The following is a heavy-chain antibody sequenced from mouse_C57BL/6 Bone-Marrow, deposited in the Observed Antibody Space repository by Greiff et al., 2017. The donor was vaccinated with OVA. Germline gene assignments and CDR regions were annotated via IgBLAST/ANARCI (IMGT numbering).Heavy chain of an antibody. J-gene: IGHJ2*01. D-gene: IGHD3-2*02. Sequence: QVHVKQSGAELARPGASVKLSCKASGYTFTSYGISWVKQRTGQGLEWIGEIYPRSGNTYYNEKFKGKATLTADKSSSTAYMELRSLTSEDSAVYFCARRAAQATCYFDYWGQGTTLTVSS. V-gene: IGHV1-81*01. CDR2: IYPRSGNT. CDR3: ARRAAQATCYFDY. CDR1: GYTFTSYG.